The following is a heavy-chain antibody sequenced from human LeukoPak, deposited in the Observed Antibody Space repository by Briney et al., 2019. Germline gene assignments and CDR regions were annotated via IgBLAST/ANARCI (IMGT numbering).Heavy chain of an antibody. J-gene: IGHJ5*02. V-gene: IGHV4-4*02. CDR1: GDSISDSNW. CDR2: VYHSGST. D-gene: IGHD2-2*01. Sequence: PSGTLSLTCAVSGDSISDSNWWTWVRQPPGKGLEWIGEVYHSGSTNYNPSLKSRVTMSVDTSKNQFSLKLSSVTAADTAVYYCAGDIVVVPAARMINWFDPWGQGTLVTVSS. CDR3: AGDIVVVPAARMINWFDP.